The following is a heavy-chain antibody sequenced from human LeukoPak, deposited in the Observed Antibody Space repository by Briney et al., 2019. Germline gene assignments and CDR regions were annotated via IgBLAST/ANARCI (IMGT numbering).Heavy chain of an antibody. Sequence: ASVKVSCKASGYTFTSYGISWVRQAPGQGLEWMGWISAYNGNTNYAQKLQGRVTMTTDTSTSTAYMELRSLRSDDTAVYYCARDRVLLWFGEFSFGDWFDPWGQRTLHTVSS. CDR2: ISAYNGNT. CDR1: GYTFTSYG. V-gene: IGHV1-18*01. D-gene: IGHD3-10*01. J-gene: IGHJ5*01. CDR3: ARDRVLLWFGEFSFGDWFDP.